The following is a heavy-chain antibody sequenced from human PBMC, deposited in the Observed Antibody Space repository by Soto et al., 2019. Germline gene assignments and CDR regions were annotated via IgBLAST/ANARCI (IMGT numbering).Heavy chain of an antibody. D-gene: IGHD3-16*02. CDR1: GYSFTSYW. CDR3: AIPHRGYDYVWGSYRSKGSLDFDY. Sequence: PGESLKISCKGSGYSFTSYWIGWVRQMPGKGLERMGIIYPGVSDTRYSPSFQGQVTISADKSISTAYLQWSSLKASDTAMYYCAIPHRGYDYVWGSYRSKGSLDFDYWGQGTLVTVSS. J-gene: IGHJ4*02. V-gene: IGHV5-51*01. CDR2: IYPGVSDT.